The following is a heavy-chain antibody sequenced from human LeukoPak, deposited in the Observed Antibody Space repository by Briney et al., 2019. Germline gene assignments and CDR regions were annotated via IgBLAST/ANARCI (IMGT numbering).Heavy chain of an antibody. CDR2: ISSSSSYT. J-gene: IGHJ4*02. D-gene: IGHD3-10*01. Sequence: PGRSLRLSCAASGLTFSDYYMSWIRQAPGKGLEWVSYISSSSSYTNYADSVKGRFTISRDNAKNSLYLQMNSLRAEDTAVYYCARDRRFGESDYWGQGTLVTVSS. V-gene: IGHV3-11*06. CDR1: GLTFSDYY. CDR3: ARDRRFGESDY.